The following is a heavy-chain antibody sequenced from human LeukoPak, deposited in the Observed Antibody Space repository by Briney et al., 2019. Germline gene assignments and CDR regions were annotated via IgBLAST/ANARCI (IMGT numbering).Heavy chain of an antibody. CDR2: ISSSSSYI. J-gene: IGHJ6*02. Sequence: SGGSLRLSCAASGFTFSSYSMNWVRQAPGKGLEWVSSISSSSSYIYYADSVKGRFTISRDNAKNSLYLQMNSLRAEDTAVYYCARYSSGYYGMDVWGQGTTVTVSS. CDR3: ARYSSGYYGMDV. D-gene: IGHD6-19*01. CDR1: GFTFSSYS. V-gene: IGHV3-21*01.